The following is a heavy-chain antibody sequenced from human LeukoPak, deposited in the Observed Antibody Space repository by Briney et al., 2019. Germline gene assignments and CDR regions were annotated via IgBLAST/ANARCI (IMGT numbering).Heavy chain of an antibody. CDR2: ISSNGGST. CDR1: GFTFSSYA. V-gene: IGHV3-64D*06. Sequence: GGSLRLSCSASGFTFSSYAMHWVRQAPGKGLEYVSAISSNGGSTYYADSVKGRFTISRDNSKDTLYLQMSSLRAEDTAVYYCVRRRTTVIDYWGQGTLVTVSS. D-gene: IGHD4-17*01. J-gene: IGHJ4*02. CDR3: VRRRTTVIDY.